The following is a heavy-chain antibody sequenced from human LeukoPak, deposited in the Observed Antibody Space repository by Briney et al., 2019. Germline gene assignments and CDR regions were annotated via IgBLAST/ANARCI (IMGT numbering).Heavy chain of an antibody. D-gene: IGHD2-8*02. CDR2: ISGDGGST. V-gene: IGHV3-43*02. Sequence: GGSLRLSCAASGFTFDDYAMHWVRQAPGKGLEWVSLISGDGGSTYYADSVRGRFTISRDNAKNSLYLQMNSLRDEDTAVYYCARGTGQTDYWGQGTLVTVSS. CDR3: ARGTGQTDY. J-gene: IGHJ4*02. CDR1: GFTFDDYA.